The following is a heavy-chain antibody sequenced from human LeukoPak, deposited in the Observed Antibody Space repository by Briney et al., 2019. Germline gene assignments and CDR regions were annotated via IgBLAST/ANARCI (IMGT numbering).Heavy chain of an antibody. J-gene: IGHJ3*02. CDR3: ARDLSFGAPVAFDI. V-gene: IGHV3-21*01. D-gene: IGHD3-10*01. Sequence: GSLRLSCVASGFPFSSYWMTWVRQAPGKGLEWVSALSRNSDYIYYADSVGGRFTISRDNAKNSLYLQMNSLRADDTAVYFCARDLSFGAPVAFDIWGQGTMVTVSS. CDR1: GFPFSSYW. CDR2: LSRNSDYI.